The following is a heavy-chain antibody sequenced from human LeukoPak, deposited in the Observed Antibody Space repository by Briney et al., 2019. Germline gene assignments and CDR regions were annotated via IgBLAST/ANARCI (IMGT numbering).Heavy chain of an antibody. V-gene: IGHV3-66*02. D-gene: IGHD3-16*01. Sequence: GGSLRLSXAASGFTVSNNYMSWVRQTPGKGLEWVSVIYSGDNTYYVESVKGRFTISRDNSKNTLFLQMNRLRAEDTAVYYCAGRRVLDASFDYWGQGTLVTVSS. CDR3: AGRRVLDASFDY. CDR1: GFTVSNNY. CDR2: IYSGDNT. J-gene: IGHJ4*02.